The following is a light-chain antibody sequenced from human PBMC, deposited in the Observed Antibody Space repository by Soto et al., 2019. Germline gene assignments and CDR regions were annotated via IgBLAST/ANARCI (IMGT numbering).Light chain of an antibody. J-gene: IGLJ3*02. CDR2: EVT. CDR1: SSDVGGYNY. V-gene: IGLV2-8*01. Sequence: QSVLTQPPSASGSPGQSVTISCTGTSSDVGGYNYVSWYQQHQGKAPKLIIYEVTKRPSGVPDRFSGSKSGNTASLTVSGLLAEDEADYYCSSHAGIINVVFGGGTKLTVL. CDR3: SSHAGIINVV.